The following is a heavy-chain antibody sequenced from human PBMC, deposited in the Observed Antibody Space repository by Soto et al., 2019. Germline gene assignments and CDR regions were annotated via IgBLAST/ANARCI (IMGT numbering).Heavy chain of an antibody. V-gene: IGHV4-31*03. CDR2: IYYSGST. J-gene: IGHJ4*03. CDR3: ARDRSNWAFDY. CDR1: GGSISSSGFY. Sequence: QVQLQESGPGLVKPSQTLSLTCTVSGGSISSSGFYWSWIRQHPGKGLEWIGYIYYSGSTYYNPSPKSRVTISVDTSKNQFARKLSSVTAADTAVYYCARDRSNWAFDYWGHGTLVTVSS. D-gene: IGHD7-27*01.